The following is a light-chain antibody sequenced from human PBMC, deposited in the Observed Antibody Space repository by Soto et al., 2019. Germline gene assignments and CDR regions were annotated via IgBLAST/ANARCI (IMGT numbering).Light chain of an antibody. V-gene: IGLV1-51*02. CDR1: RSNIGKNF. CDR2: ENN. J-gene: IGLJ7*01. Sequence: QSVLTQPPSVSAAPGKKVTISCSGGRSNIGKNFVSWYQQLPGKAPKVLIYENNKRLSGIPDRFSGSGSGTSATLAITGRQTGDEADYDCVTWDSSLYGVLFGGGTQLTVL. CDR3: VTWDSSLYGVL.